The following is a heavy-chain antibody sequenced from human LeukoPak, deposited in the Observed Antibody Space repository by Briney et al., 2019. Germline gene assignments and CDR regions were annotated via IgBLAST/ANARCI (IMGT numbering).Heavy chain of an antibody. CDR1: GGSISSSSYY. V-gene: IGHV4-39*01. CDR2: IYYSGST. J-gene: IGHJ4*02. CDR3: ARGYGSGSYYTKNTRGTKYYFDY. Sequence: PSETLSLTCTVSGGSISSSSYYWGWGRQPPGKWLEWVGSIYYSGSTYYNPSLKSRVTISVDTSKNQFSLKLSSVTAADTAVYYCARGYGSGSYYTKNTRGTKYYFDYWGQGTLVTVSS. D-gene: IGHD3-10*01.